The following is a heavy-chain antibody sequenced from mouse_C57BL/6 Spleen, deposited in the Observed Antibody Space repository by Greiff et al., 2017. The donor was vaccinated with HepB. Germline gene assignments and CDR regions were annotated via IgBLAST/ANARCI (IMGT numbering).Heavy chain of an antibody. J-gene: IGHJ4*01. V-gene: IGHV1-59*01. CDR3: ARRTTRRAMDY. Sequence: QVQLQQPGAELVRPGTSVKLSCKASGYTFTSYWMHWVKQRPGQGLEWIGVIDPSDSYTNYNQKFTGKATLTVDTSSSTAYMQLSSLTSEDSAVYYCARRTTRRAMDYWGQGTSVTVSS. D-gene: IGHD1-1*01. CDR1: GYTFTSYW. CDR2: IDPSDSYT.